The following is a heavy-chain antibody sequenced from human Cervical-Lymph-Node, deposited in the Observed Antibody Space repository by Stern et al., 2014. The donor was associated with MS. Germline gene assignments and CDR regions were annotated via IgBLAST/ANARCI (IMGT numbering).Heavy chain of an antibody. V-gene: IGHV2-5*02. Sequence: QVTLRESGPTLVKPTQTLTLTCTFSGFSLTTEGVGVGWIRQPPGKALELLSLIFWDDDERYSPSLKRRLTITKDTSKNQVVLTMTNMDPVDTATYYCAHRRRLSSGWTTFDYWGQGTLVTVSS. CDR2: IFWDDDE. J-gene: IGHJ4*02. CDR3: AHRRRLSSGWTTFDY. D-gene: IGHD6-19*01. CDR1: GFSLTTEGVG.